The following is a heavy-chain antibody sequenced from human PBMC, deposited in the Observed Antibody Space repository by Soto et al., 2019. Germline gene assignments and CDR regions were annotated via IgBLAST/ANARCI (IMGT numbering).Heavy chain of an antibody. J-gene: IGHJ6*02. CDR2: IYSGGST. V-gene: IGHV3-53*02. CDR3: ARDVNYYGMDV. CDR1: GFTVSSNY. Sequence: EVQLVETGGGWIQPGGSLRLSCAASGFTVSSNYMSWVRQAPGKGLEWVSVIYSGGSTYYADSVKGRFTISRDNSKNTLYLQMNSLRAEDTAVYYCARDVNYYGMDVWGQGTTVTVSS.